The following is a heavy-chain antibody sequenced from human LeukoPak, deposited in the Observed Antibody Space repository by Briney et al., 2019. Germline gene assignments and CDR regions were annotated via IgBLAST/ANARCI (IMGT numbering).Heavy chain of an antibody. V-gene: IGHV3-30*03. D-gene: IGHD1-26*01. CDR3: ARPLQVGGKYYGMDV. J-gene: IGHJ6*02. CDR2: ISYDGSHK. CDR1: GFTFNTYG. Sequence: QPGRSLRLSCAASGFTFNTYGMHWVRQAPGKGLEWVAVISYDGSHKYYGDPVKGRFTISRDNSKNTLYLELNSLREEDTAVYYCARPLQVGGKYYGMDVWGQGTTATVSS.